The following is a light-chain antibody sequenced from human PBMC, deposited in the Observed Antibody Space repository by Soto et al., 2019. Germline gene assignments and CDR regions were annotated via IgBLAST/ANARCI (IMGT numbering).Light chain of an antibody. CDR1: SSDIGNYDF. CDR2: EVS. CDR3: SSYTTSTSFIL. V-gene: IGLV2-14*01. Sequence: QSALTQPASVSGSPGQSITISCTGTSSDIGNYDFVSWYQQVPGTAPKAMIYEVSSRPSGVSNRFSGSKSGNTASLTISGLQAEDKAYFYCSSYTTSTSFILFGGGTKVTVL. J-gene: IGLJ2*01.